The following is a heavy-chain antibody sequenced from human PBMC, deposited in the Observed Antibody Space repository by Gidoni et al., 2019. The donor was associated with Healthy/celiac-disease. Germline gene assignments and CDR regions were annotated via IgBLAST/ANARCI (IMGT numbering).Heavy chain of an antibody. CDR1: GCSISSSSYY. D-gene: IGHD6-13*01. CDR3: ARRHSSSWYYFDY. CDR2: IYYSGST. Sequence: QLQLQESGPGLVKPSETLSLTCTVSGCSISSSSYYWGWIRQPPGKGLEWIGSIYYSGSTYYNPSLKSRVTISVDTSKNQFSLKLSSVTAADTAVYYCARRHSSSWYYFDYWGQGTLVTVSS. V-gene: IGHV4-39*01. J-gene: IGHJ4*02.